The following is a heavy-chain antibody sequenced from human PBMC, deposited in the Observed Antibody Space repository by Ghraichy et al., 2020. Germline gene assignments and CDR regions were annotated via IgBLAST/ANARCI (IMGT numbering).Heavy chain of an antibody. CDR3: ARDGDTIFGVANTPFFGFDP. D-gene: IGHD3-3*01. CDR1: GFTFSSYS. V-gene: IGHV3-21*01. J-gene: IGHJ5*02. Sequence: GGSLRLSCAASGFTFSSYSMNWVRQAPGKGLEWVSSISSSSSYIYYADSVKGRFTISRDNAKNSLYLQMNSLRAEDTAVYYCARDGDTIFGVANTPFFGFDPWGQGTLVTVSS. CDR2: ISSSSSYI.